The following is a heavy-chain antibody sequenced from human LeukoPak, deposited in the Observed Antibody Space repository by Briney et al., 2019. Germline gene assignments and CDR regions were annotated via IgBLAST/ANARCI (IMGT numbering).Heavy chain of an antibody. CDR3: ARSLRSAIGYFQH. J-gene: IGHJ1*01. CDR1: GYTSTGYY. Sequence: ASVKVSCKASGYTSTGYYMHWVRQAPGQGLEWMGWINPKSGGTNYAQKFQGRVTMTRDTSISTAYMELSRLRSDDTAVYYCARSLRSAIGYFQHWGQGTLVTVSS. CDR2: INPKSGGT. V-gene: IGHV1-2*02. D-gene: IGHD1-26*01.